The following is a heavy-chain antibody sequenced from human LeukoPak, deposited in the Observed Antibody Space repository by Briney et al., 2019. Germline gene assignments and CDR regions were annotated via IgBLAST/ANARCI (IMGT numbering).Heavy chain of an antibody. CDR1: GGTFSSYA. D-gene: IGHD4-17*01. Sequence: SVKVSCKASGGTFSSYAISWVRQAPGQGLEWMGGIIPIFSTANYAQKFQGRVTMTRDTSTSTVYMELSSLRSEDTAVYYCARDGVRYGDYVVDYWGQGTLVTVSS. CDR3: ARDGVRYGDYVVDY. J-gene: IGHJ4*02. CDR2: IIPIFSTA. V-gene: IGHV1-69*05.